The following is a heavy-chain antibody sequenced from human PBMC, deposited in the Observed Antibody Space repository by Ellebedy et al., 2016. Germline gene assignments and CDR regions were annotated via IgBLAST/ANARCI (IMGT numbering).Heavy chain of an antibody. Sequence: SETLPLTXAVYGGSFSGYYWSWIRQPPGKGLEWIGEINHSGSTNYNPSLKSRVTISVDTSKNQFSLKLSSVTAADTAVYYCARLHDSSVYWGQGTLVTVSS. CDR1: GGSFSGYY. J-gene: IGHJ4*02. V-gene: IGHV4-34*01. CDR3: ARLHDSSVY. CDR2: INHSGST. D-gene: IGHD3-22*01.